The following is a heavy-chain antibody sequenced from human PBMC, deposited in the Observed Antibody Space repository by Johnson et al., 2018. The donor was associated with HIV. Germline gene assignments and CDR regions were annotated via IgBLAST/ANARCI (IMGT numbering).Heavy chain of an antibody. CDR1: GFTFDDYG. CDR2: IAATGDT. V-gene: IGHV3-13*01. D-gene: IGHD2-2*01. CDR3: ARQVYCSSTSCSSAFDI. Sequence: VQLVESGGGVVRPGGSLRLSCAASGFTFDDYGMSWVRQAPGKGLEWVSGIAATGDTYYPGSVKGRFTVSRENARNSLYLQMNSLRAGDTAVYYCARQVYCSSTSCSSAFDIWGQGTVVTVSS. J-gene: IGHJ3*02.